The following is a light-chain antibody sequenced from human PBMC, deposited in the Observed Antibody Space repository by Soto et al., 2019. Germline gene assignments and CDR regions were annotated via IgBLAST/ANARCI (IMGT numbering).Light chain of an antibody. CDR3: QQYHSFPVT. V-gene: IGKV1-5*03. J-gene: IGKJ2*01. Sequence: DIQMTQSPSTLSTSVGDRVTIACRASQSISSWLAWYQQKPGKAPNLLVYEASNLGSGVASRFSGSLSGTEFTLTISSLQPDDFATYFCQQYHSFPVTFGQGTKLEIK. CDR1: QSISSW. CDR2: EAS.